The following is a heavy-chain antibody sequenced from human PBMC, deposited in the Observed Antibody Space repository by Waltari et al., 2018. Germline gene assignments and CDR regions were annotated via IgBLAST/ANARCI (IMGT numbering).Heavy chain of an antibody. D-gene: IGHD6-13*01. CDR2: SIPIFGTA. Sequence: QVQLVQSGAEVKKPGSSVKVSCTASGGTFSSHAISWVRQAPGQGLEWMVGSIPIFGTANYAQKFQGRVTITADKSTSTAYMELSSLRSEDTAVYYCARGSSWLNWFDPWGQGTLVTVSS. J-gene: IGHJ5*02. CDR1: GGTFSSHA. V-gene: IGHV1-69*14. CDR3: ARGSSWLNWFDP.